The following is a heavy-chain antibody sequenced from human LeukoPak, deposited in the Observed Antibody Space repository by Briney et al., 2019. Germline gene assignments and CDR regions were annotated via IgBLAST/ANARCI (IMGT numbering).Heavy chain of an antibody. CDR1: GFTFSSYW. J-gene: IGHJ4*02. CDR3: ARVGGSYLGHVHDY. D-gene: IGHD1-26*01. CDR2: INSDGSST. V-gene: IGHV3-74*01. Sequence: GGSLRLSCAASGFTFSSYWMHWVRQAPGKGLVWVSRINSDGSSTSYADSVKGRFTISRDNAKNSLYLQTNSLRAEDTAVYYCARVGGSYLGHVHDYWGQGTLVTVSS.